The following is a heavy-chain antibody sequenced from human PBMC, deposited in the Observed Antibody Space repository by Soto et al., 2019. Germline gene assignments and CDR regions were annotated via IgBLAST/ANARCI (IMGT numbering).Heavy chain of an antibody. D-gene: IGHD3-22*01. CDR1: GGTFSSYA. Sequence: QVQLVQSGAEVQKPGSSVKVSCKASGGTFSSYAISWVRQAPGQGLEWMGGIIPIFGTANYAQKFQGRVTITADESTSTAYMELSSLRSEDTAVYYCARRDSSGYYLTPGDYYYYGMDVWGQGTTVTVSS. V-gene: IGHV1-69*01. CDR3: ARRDSSGYYLTPGDYYYYGMDV. J-gene: IGHJ6*02. CDR2: IIPIFGTA.